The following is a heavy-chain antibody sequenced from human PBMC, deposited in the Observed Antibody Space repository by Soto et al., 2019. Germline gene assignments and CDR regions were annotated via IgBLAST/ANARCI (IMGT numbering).Heavy chain of an antibody. CDR1: GFTFSNAW. J-gene: IGHJ5*02. Sequence: PGGSLRLSCAASGFTFSNAWMSWVRQAPGKGLEWVGRIKSKTDGGTTDYTAPVKGRFTISRDDSKNTLYLQMNSLKTEDTAVYYFTTDVSSWYYYNILEVFGFDPWGQGTLVTVSS. D-gene: IGHD6-13*01. CDR3: TTDVSSWYYYNILEVFGFDP. CDR2: IKSKTDGGTT. V-gene: IGHV3-15*01.